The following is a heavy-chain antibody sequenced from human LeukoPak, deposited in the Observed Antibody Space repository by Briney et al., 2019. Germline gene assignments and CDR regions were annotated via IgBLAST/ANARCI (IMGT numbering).Heavy chain of an antibody. CDR2: IKGDGSDN. Sequence: LRLSCAASGFTFRSYWMSWVGQAAGEEMGWVANIKGDGSDNPYVDSVRGRFTISRDNAKNSPYLQMNSLRAEDTAVYYCARDLGYYRADYWGQGTLVTVSS. CDR1: GFTFRSYW. D-gene: IGHD1-26*01. V-gene: IGHV3-7*04. J-gene: IGHJ4*02. CDR3: ARDLGYYRADY.